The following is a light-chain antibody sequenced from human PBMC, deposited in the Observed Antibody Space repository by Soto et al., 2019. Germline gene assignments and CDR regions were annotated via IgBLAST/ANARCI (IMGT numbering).Light chain of an antibody. Sequence: EIVLTHSPGTLSLSPGERATLSCRASQSVSSSYLAWYQQKPGQAPRLLIYGASSRATGIPDRFSGSGSGTDFTLTISRLEPEDFAVYYCQQYGSSREFTFGSGTKVDIK. CDR3: QQYGSSREFT. CDR2: GAS. J-gene: IGKJ3*01. CDR1: QSVSSSY. V-gene: IGKV3-20*01.